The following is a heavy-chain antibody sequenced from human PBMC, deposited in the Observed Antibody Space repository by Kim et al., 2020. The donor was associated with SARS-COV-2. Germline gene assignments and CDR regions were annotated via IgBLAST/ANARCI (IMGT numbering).Heavy chain of an antibody. J-gene: IGHJ4*02. CDR3: ARGGSGSLDY. Sequence: RSTSHGDSGKGRVTISRDNAKNTLYLQMNSLGAEDTAVYYCARGGSGSLDYWGQGTLVTVSS. V-gene: IGHV3-74*01. D-gene: IGHD3-16*01. CDR2: RST.